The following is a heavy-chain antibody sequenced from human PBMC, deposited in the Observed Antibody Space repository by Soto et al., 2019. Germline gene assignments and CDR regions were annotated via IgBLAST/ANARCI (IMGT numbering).Heavy chain of an antibody. CDR1: GDSVTSHY. J-gene: IGHJ4*02. V-gene: IGHV4-59*02. D-gene: IGHD1-1*01. CDR3: ATPKGNEWYTY. CDR2: MHYTGFS. Sequence: ETLSLTCSFSGDSVTSHYLTWIRQSPEKGLEWIGYMHYTGFSHYNPSLKSRLSISVDRSKNQFTLQLTSVTVADTAVYYCATPKGNEWYTYWGQGTSVTVSP.